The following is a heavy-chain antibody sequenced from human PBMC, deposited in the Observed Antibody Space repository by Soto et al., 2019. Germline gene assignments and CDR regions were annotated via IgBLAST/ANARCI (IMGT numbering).Heavy chain of an antibody. CDR1: GFTFDDYA. CDR2: ISWNSGSI. CDR3: AKDPVGFWSGQIYYFDY. Sequence: GGSLRLSCAASGFTFDDYAMHWVRQAPGKGLEWVSGISWNSGSIRYADSVKGRFTISRDNAKNSLYLQMNSLRAEDTALYYCAKDPVGFWSGQIYYFDYWGQGTLVTVSS. J-gene: IGHJ4*02. V-gene: IGHV3-9*01. D-gene: IGHD3-3*01.